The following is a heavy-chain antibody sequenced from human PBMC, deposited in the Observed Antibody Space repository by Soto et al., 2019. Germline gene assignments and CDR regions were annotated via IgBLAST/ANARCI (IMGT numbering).Heavy chain of an antibody. CDR2: IYYSGST. D-gene: IGHD6-19*01. CDR1: GGSISSGGYY. Sequence: SETLSLTCTVSGGSISSGGYYWSWIRQHPGKGLEWIGYIYYSGSTYYNPSLKSRVTISVDTAKNQFSLKLSSVTAADTAVYYCARGLTGYSSGWYLSWGPGTLVTVSS. J-gene: IGHJ4*02. V-gene: IGHV4-31*03. CDR3: ARGLTGYSSGWYLS.